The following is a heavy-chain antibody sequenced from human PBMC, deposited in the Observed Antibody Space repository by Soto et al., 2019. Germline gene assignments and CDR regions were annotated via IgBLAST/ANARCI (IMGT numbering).Heavy chain of an antibody. CDR1: GFTFSSYG. CDR2: IWYDGSNK. D-gene: IGHD5-12*01. V-gene: IGHV3-33*01. Sequence: QVQLVESGGGVVQPGRSLRLSCAASGFTFSSYGMHWVRQAPGKGLEWVAVIWYDGSNKYYADSVKGRFTISRDNSKNTLYLQMNSLRAEDTAVYYCARDQGGRWLQFLHEGLDHWGQGTLVTVSS. J-gene: IGHJ4*02. CDR3: ARDQGGRWLQFLHEGLDH.